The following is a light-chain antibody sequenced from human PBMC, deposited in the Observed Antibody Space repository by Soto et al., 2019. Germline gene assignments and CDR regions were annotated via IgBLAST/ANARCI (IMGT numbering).Light chain of an antibody. CDR3: SSYAGSNNFVV. V-gene: IGLV2-8*01. Sequence: QSVLTQPPSASGSPGQSVTISCTGTSSDVGGYNYVSWYQQQSGKAPKLMIYEVSKRPSGVPDRFSGSKSGNTASLTVSGLQAEDEADYYCSSYAGSNNFVVFGGGTKVTVL. CDR2: EVS. J-gene: IGLJ2*01. CDR1: SSDVGGYNY.